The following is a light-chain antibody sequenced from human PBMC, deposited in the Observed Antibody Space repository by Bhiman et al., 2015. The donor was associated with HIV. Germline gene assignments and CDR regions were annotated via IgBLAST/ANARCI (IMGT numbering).Light chain of an antibody. CDR3: CSYVGSSTYVV. J-gene: IGLJ2*01. CDR2: YDR. V-gene: IGLV3-21*01. Sequence: SYELTQPPSVSVAPGKTARMTCGGNNIESKSVHWYQQKPGQAPVVVIYYDRDRPSLIPERFSGSKSGNTASLTISGLQAVDEGDYYCCSYVGSSTYVVFGGGTKLSVL. CDR1: NIESKS.